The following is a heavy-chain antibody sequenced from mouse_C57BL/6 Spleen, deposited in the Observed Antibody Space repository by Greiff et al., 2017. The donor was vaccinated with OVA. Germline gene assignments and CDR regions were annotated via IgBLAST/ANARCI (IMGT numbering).Heavy chain of an antibody. D-gene: IGHD2-5*01. J-gene: IGHJ4*01. Sequence: EVKLVESGPGLVKPSQSLSLTCSVTGYSITSGYYWNWIRQFPGNKLEWMGYISYDGSNNYNPSLKNRISITRDTSKNQFFLKLNSVTTEDTATYYCARDSNHYAMDYWGQGTSVTVSS. CDR3: ARDSNHYAMDY. CDR2: ISYDGSN. V-gene: IGHV3-6*01. CDR1: GYSITSGYY.